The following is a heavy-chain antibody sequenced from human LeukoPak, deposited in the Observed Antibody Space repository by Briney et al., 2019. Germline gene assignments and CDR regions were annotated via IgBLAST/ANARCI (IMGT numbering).Heavy chain of an antibody. D-gene: IGHD2-21*01. CDR3: ARAYCSGDCPAGGY. V-gene: IGHV1-2*02. CDR1: GYTFTGFY. CDR2: INPNSGDT. J-gene: IGHJ4*02. Sequence: ASLKVSCKASGYTFTGFYMHWVRQAPGQGLEWMGWINPNSGDTNYAQKFQGRVTMTRDTSINTAYMELSSLTSDDTAVYYCARAYCSGDCPAGGYWGQGALVTVSS.